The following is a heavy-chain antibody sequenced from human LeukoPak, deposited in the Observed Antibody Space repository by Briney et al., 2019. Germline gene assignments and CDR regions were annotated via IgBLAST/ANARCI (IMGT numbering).Heavy chain of an antibody. CDR3: ARDSIWAAFDI. J-gene: IGHJ3*02. Sequence: PGGSLRLSCEGSGFTFSNYWMSWVRQAPGKGLEWVANIKTDGSEKYYVDSVKGQFTIPRDNAKNSLYLQMNSLRAEDTAVYYCARDSIWAAFDIWGQGTMVTVSS. V-gene: IGHV3-7*01. D-gene: IGHD3-3*02. CDR1: GFTFSNYW. CDR2: IKTDGSEK.